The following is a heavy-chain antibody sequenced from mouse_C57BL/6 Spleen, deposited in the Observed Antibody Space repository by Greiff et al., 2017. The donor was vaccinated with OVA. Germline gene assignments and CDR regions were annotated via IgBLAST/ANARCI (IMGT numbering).Heavy chain of an antibody. D-gene: IGHD1-1*01. J-gene: IGHJ2*01. Sequence: QVQLQQPGAELVRPGSSVKLSCKASGYTFTSYWMHWVKQRPIQGLEWIGNIDPSDSETHYNQKFKDKATLTVDKSSSTAYMQLSRLTSEDSAVYYCARSHYYGSSYFDYWGQGTTLTVSS. V-gene: IGHV1-52*01. CDR3: ARSHYYGSSYFDY. CDR2: IDPSDSET. CDR1: GYTFTSYW.